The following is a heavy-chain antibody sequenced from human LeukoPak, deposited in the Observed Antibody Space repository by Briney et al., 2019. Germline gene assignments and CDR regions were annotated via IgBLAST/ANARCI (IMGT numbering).Heavy chain of an antibody. CDR1: GGSISSSSYY. CDR3: ARALLCGGDCYPPYYFDY. J-gene: IGHJ4*02. V-gene: IGHV4-39*01. CDR2: IYFSGST. Sequence: SETLFLTCTVSGGSISSSSYYWGWIRQPPGKGLEWIGSIYFSGSTYYNPSLRGRVSISVDTAKNLFSLKLSSVTAADTAVYYCARALLCGGDCYPPYYFDYWGQGTLVTVSS. D-gene: IGHD2-21*02.